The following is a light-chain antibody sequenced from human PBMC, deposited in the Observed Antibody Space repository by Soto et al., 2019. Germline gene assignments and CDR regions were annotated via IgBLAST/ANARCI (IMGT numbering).Light chain of an antibody. CDR1: QSVGDK. CDR3: QQYNDWPPD. V-gene: IGKV3D-15*01. J-gene: IGKJ5*01. CDR2: GAS. Sequence: EIVMTQSPDTLSVSPGERATLSCRASQSVGDKLAWYQQIPGQAPRLLIYGASTRVLGIPARFGGSGSGTVFTLTISSLQSEDSALYYCQQYNDWPPDFGQGTRLEIK.